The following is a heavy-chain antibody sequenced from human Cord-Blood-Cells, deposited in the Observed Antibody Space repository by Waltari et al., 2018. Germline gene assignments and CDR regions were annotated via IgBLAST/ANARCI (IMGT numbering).Heavy chain of an antibody. CDR3: ARHKTNFDY. Sequence: QVQLQQWGAGLLKPSEPLSLTCAVYGGSFSGYYWSGIRQPPGKGLEWIGEINHSGSTNYNPSLKSRVTISVDTSKNQFSLKLSSVTAADTAVYYCARHKTNFDYWGQGTLVTVSS. CDR2: INHSGST. J-gene: IGHJ4*02. CDR1: GGSFSGYY. V-gene: IGHV4-34*01.